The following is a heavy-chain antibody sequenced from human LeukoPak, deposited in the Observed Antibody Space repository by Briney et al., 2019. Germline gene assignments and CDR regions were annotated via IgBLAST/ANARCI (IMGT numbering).Heavy chain of an antibody. CDR1: EFTFSSYS. J-gene: IGHJ4*02. CDR2: ISSSSTTI. V-gene: IGHV3-48*01. CDR3: ARDFHVRQYHIGGYSY. Sequence: PGGSLRLSCAASEFTFSSYSMNWVRQAPGKGLEWVSYISSSSTTIYYAGSVKGRFTISRDNAKNSLYLQMNSLRAEDTAVYYCARDFHVRQYHIGGYSYWGQGTLVTVSS. D-gene: IGHD3-22*01.